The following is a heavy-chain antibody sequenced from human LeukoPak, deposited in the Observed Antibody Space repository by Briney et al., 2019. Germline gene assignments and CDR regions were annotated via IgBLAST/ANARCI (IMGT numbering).Heavy chain of an antibody. Sequence: ASVKVSCKASGYTFTSYDINWVRQATGQGLEWMGWMNPNSGNTGYAQKFQGRVTMTRNTSISTAYMELSSLRSEDTAVYYCARVARTYYYDSSGLALGYWGQGTLVTVSS. CDR1: GYTFTSYD. V-gene: IGHV1-8*01. CDR2: MNPNSGNT. CDR3: ARVARTYYYDSSGLALGY. D-gene: IGHD3-22*01. J-gene: IGHJ4*02.